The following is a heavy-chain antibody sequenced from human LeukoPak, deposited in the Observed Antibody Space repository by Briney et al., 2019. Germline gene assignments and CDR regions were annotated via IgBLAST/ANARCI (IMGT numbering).Heavy chain of an antibody. CDR1: GGSFSGYF. Sequence: SETLSLTCAVDGGSFSGYFWTWIRQPPGKGLEWIGEIIHSGSTNYNPSLQSRVTISVDPSKNQFSLRLTSVTVADTAMYFCARGMVGTAPNYNFWTGSQRAWFDPWGQGTLVTVSS. J-gene: IGHJ5*02. V-gene: IGHV4-34*01. CDR3: ARGMVGTAPNYNFWTGSQRAWFDP. D-gene: IGHD3-3*01. CDR2: IIHSGST.